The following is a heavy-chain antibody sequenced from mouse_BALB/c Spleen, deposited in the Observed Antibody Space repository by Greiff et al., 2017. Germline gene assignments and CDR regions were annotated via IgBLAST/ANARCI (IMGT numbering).Heavy chain of an antibody. V-gene: IGHV1-80*01. D-gene: IGHD2-4*01. CDR2: IYPGDGDT. CDR3: ARSGYDYDGGAMDY. Sequence: QVQLQQSGAELVRPGSSVKISCKASGYAFSSYWMNWVKQRPGQGLGWIGQIYPGDGDTNYNGKFKGKATLTADKSSSTAYMQLSSLTSEDSAVYFCARSGYDYDGGAMDYWGQGTSVTVSS. J-gene: IGHJ4*01. CDR1: GYAFSSYW.